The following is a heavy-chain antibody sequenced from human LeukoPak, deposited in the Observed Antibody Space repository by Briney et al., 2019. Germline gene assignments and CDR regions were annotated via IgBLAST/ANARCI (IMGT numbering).Heavy chain of an antibody. CDR3: AKRGAGGGYFDY. CDR2: ISGSGGST. V-gene: IGHV3-23*01. CDR1: GFTFSSYA. J-gene: IGHJ4*02. D-gene: IGHD1-26*01. Sequence: GRSLRLSCAASGFTFSSYAMSWVRQAPGMGLEWVSAISGSGGSTYYADSVKGRFTISRDNSKNTLYLQMNSLRAEDTAVYYCAKRGAGGGYFDYWGQGTLVTVSS.